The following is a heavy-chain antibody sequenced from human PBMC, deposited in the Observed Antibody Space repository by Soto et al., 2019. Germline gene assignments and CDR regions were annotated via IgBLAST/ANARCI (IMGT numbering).Heavy chain of an antibody. J-gene: IGHJ3*01. CDR1: GYAFTSYG. Sequence: QVQLVQSGAEVKKPGASVKVSCKASGYAFTSYGISWVRQAPGQGLEWMGWISVYNGNTNYAQKLQGRAPMTTDTSTSPSYMELMSLRYDDTAVDYFARGPNGKGTVVTRYAFDLWGQGTIVTVSS. CDR2: ISVYNGNT. CDR3: ARGPNGKGTVVTRYAFDL. V-gene: IGHV1-18*04. D-gene: IGHD2-21*02.